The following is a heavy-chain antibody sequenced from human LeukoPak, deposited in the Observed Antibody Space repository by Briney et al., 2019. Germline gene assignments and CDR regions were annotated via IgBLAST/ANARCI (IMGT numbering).Heavy chain of an antibody. CDR2: IYYSGTT. D-gene: IGHD3-10*01. V-gene: IGHV4-30-4*01. J-gene: IGHJ6*02. CDR3: ARGTRYYGSGSYYNSPVIYGMDV. Sequence: SQPLSLTCTVSGGSISSGDYYWSWIRQPPGKGLEWTGYIYYSGTTYYNPSLKSRVTISVDTSKNQSSLKLSSVTDADTAVYYCARGTRYYGSGSYYNSPVIYGMDVWGQGTTVTVSS. CDR1: GGSISSGDYY.